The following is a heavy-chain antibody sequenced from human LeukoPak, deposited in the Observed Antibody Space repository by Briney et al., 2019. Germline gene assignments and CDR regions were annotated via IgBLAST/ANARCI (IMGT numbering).Heavy chain of an antibody. Sequence: GGSLRLSCAASGFTLSTYEMNWVRQAPEKGLEWVSYISSSGSTIYYADSVKGRFTISRDNAKNSLYLQMNSLRAEDTAVYYCARGEAVAGLYYYYYMDVWGKGTTVTISS. CDR2: ISSSGSTI. CDR1: GFTLSTYE. V-gene: IGHV3-48*03. CDR3: ARGEAVAGLYYYYYMDV. J-gene: IGHJ6*03. D-gene: IGHD6-19*01.